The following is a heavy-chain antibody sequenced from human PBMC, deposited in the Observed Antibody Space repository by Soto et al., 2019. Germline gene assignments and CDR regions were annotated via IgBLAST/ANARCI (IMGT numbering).Heavy chain of an antibody. CDR2: IQQDGSEK. J-gene: IGHJ3*02. CDR3: ARGDYYDSSGPFSDAFDI. D-gene: IGHD3-22*01. Sequence: QPGGSLRLSCAASGFTFSSYWMSWVRQAPGKGLEWVANIQQDGSEKWYVDSVKGRFTISRDNAKNSLYLQMNSLRAEDTAVYYCARGDYYDSSGPFSDAFDIWGQGTMVTVSS. V-gene: IGHV3-7*04. CDR1: GFTFSSYW.